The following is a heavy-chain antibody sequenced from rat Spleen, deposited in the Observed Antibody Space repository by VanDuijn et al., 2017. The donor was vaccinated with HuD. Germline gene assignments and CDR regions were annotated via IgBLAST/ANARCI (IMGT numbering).Heavy chain of an antibody. D-gene: IGHD4-4*01. CDR2: ISFNGVST. V-gene: IGHV5-20*01. CDR1: GFTFSDYG. CDR3: ARRNSGIFDY. Sequence: EVQLVESGGGLVQPGRSMKLSCAASGFTFSDYGMVWVLQAPTKGLEWVASISFNGVSTYYRDSVKGRFTISRDNAKSTLYLQMESLRSEDTATYYCARRNSGIFDYWGQGVMVTVSS. J-gene: IGHJ2*01.